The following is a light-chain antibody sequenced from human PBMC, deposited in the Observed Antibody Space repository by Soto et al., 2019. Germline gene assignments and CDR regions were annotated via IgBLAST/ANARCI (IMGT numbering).Light chain of an antibody. CDR3: QQYNNWPRT. Sequence: EVVMTQSPASLSVSPGERATLSCRASESVSSYLVWYQQKPGQAPRLLIYGASTRATGIPARFSGSGSGTEFTLTISSLQSEDFAVYYCQQYNNWPRTFGQRTKVDIK. J-gene: IGKJ1*01. V-gene: IGKV3-15*01. CDR1: ESVSSY. CDR2: GAS.